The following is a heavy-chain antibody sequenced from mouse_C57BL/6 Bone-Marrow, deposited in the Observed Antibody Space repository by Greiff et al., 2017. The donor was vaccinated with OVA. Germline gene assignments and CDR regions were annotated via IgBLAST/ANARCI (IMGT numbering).Heavy chain of an antibody. CDR2: IWSGGST. Sequence: VKLVESGPGLVQPSQSLSITCTVSGFSLTSYGVHWVRQSPGKGLEWLGVIWSGGSTDYNAAFISRLSISKDNSKSQVFFKMNSLQADDTAIYYCVLLITTVVWDYWGQGTSVTVSS. CDR1: GFSLTSYG. V-gene: IGHV2-2*01. D-gene: IGHD1-1*01. J-gene: IGHJ4*01. CDR3: VLLITTVVWDY.